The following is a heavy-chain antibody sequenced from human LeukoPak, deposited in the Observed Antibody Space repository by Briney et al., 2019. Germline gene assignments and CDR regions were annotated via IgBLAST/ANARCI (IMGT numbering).Heavy chain of an antibody. V-gene: IGHV5-51*01. CDR3: ARHVVGELFLNWFDP. J-gene: IGHJ5*02. D-gene: IGHD3-16*01. CDR1: GYSFTSYW. Sequence: RGESLKISCKGSGYSFTSYWIGWVRQMPGKGLEWMGIIYPGDSDTRYSPSFQGQVTISADKSISTAYLQWSSLKASDTAMYYCARHVVGELFLNWFDPWGQGTLVTVSS. CDR2: IYPGDSDT.